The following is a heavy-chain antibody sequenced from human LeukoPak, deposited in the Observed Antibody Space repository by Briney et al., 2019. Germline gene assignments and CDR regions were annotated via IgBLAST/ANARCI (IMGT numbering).Heavy chain of an antibody. J-gene: IGHJ1*01. D-gene: IGHD2-15*01. Sequence: GASVKVSCKASGYTFTSYGISWVRQAPGQGLEWMGWISAYNGNTNYAQKLQGRVTMTTDTSTSTAYMELRSLRSDDTAVYYCARDFFQTYCSGGSCYSFKYFQHWGQGTLVTVSS. CDR1: GYTFTSYG. V-gene: IGHV1-18*01. CDR2: ISAYNGNT. CDR3: ARDFFQTYCSGGSCYSFKYFQH.